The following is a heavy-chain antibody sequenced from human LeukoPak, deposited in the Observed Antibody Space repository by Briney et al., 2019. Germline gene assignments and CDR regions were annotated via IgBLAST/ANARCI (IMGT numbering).Heavy chain of an antibody. Sequence: PGGSLRLSCAASGFTFSSYAMNWVRQAPGKGLEWVSGITDSGGNTYYADSVKGRFTISRDNSNNMVYLQMNSLRAEDMAKYYCAKAAGDTYYRVSDYWGQGILVTVSS. V-gene: IGHV3-23*01. CDR3: AKAAGDTYYRVSDY. D-gene: IGHD7-27*01. CDR1: GFTFSSYA. J-gene: IGHJ4*02. CDR2: ITDSGGNT.